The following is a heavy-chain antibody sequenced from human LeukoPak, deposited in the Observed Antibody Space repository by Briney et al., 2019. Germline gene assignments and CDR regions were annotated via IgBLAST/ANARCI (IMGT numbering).Heavy chain of an antibody. CDR2: VYFSGST. V-gene: IGHV4-59*01. J-gene: IGHJ5*02. CDR3: AGSSSCGGDCYSRWFDP. Sequence: SETLSLTCTVSGGSISSSYWSWIRQPPGKGLEWIGNVYFSGSTNYNPSLKSRVTISLDTSKNQFSLKLSSVTAADTAVYYCAGSSSCGGDCYSRWFDPWGQGTLVTVSS. D-gene: IGHD2-21*02. CDR1: GGSISSSY.